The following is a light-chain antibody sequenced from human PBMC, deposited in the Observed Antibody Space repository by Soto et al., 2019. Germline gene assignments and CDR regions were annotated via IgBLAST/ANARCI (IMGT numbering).Light chain of an antibody. CDR1: QSVSSSY. CDR3: QQYGSSPAT. Sequence: DIVLTQSPVTLSLSPGERATLSCRASQSVSSSYLAWYQQKPGQAPRLLIYGASSRATGIPDRFSGSGSGTDFTLTISRLEPEDFAVYYCQQYGSSPATFGQGTKVDIK. V-gene: IGKV3-20*01. J-gene: IGKJ1*01. CDR2: GAS.